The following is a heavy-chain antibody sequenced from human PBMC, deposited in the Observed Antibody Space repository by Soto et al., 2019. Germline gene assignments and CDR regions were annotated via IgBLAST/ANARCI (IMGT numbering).Heavy chain of an antibody. D-gene: IGHD3-22*01. J-gene: IGHJ5*02. V-gene: IGHV3-11*05. CDR2: ISSYGSYT. Sequence: QVQLEESGGGLVKPGGSLRLSCAASGFTFSDYYMSWIRQAPGKGLECISYISSYGSYTNYVDSVKGRFTISRDNAKSSLYLQMNSLRAEDTAVYYCASLKSDSSGDNTNWFDPWGQGTLVTVSS. CDR3: ASLKSDSSGDNTNWFDP. CDR1: GFTFSDYY.